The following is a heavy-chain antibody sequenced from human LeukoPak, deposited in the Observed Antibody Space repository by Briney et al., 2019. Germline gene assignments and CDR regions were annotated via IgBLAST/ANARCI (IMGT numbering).Heavy chain of an antibody. CDR2: INHSGST. V-gene: IGHV4-34*01. Sequence: PSETLSLTCAVYGGSFSGYYWSWIRQPPGKGLEWIGEINHSGSTNYNPSLKSRVTISVDTSKNQFSLKLSSVTAADTAVYYCARRVGATHSNFDYWGQGTLVTVSS. D-gene: IGHD1-26*01. CDR1: GGSFSGYY. CDR3: ARRVGATHSNFDY. J-gene: IGHJ4*02.